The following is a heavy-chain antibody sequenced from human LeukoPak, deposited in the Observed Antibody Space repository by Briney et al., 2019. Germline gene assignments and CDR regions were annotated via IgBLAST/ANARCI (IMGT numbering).Heavy chain of an antibody. Sequence: PSETLSLTCSVSGGSITNSTYYEGWIRQPPGKGLECIGTIDYSGSTYYNPSLRSRVTISIDTSKNQFSMKLSSVTAADTAVYYGARYFTGYFDYWGQGTLVTVSS. V-gene: IGHV4-39*01. CDR2: IDYSGST. D-gene: IGHD2-8*01. CDR3: ARYFTGYFDY. CDR1: GGSITNSTYY. J-gene: IGHJ4*02.